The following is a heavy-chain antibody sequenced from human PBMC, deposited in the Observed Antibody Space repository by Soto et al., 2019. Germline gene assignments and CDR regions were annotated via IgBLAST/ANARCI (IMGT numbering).Heavy chain of an antibody. D-gene: IGHD2-8*01. CDR3: ARLIGNSWLDS. CDR1: GDSVSTNSAT. J-gene: IGHJ5*01. CDR2: TYYRSKWDY. V-gene: IGHV6-1*01. Sequence: SQTLSPTCAISGDSVSTNSATWDWIRQSPSRGLEWLGRTYYRSKWDYDYAASVKGRININPDTSNNQVSLHLDSVTPDDTAVYYCARLIGNSWLDSWGQGTLVTVSS.